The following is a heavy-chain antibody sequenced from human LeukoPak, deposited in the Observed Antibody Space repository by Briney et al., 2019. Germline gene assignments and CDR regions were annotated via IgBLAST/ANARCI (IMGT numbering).Heavy chain of an antibody. CDR2: IPQSGST. V-gene: IGHV4-34*01. Sequence: PSETLSLTCAVYGESFSGYFWSWVRQPPGKGLEWIGEIPQSGSTNYNPSLKSRVTISLDTSKNQFSLKLSSVTAADTAVYYCARGIPYYYYYYMDVWDKGTAVTVSS. J-gene: IGHJ6*03. CDR1: GESFSGYF. CDR3: ARGIPYYYYYYMDV.